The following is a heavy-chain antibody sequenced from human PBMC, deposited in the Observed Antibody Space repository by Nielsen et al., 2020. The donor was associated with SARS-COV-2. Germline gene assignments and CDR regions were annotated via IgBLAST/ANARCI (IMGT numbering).Heavy chain of an antibody. CDR2: ISYDGSNK. CDR3: AQTSSGSDLDL. CDR1: GLTFSSHG. J-gene: IGHJ2*01. Sequence: GESLKISCAAPGLTFSSHGMHWVRQAPGKGLEWMAVISYDGSNKYYADSVKGRFTISRDNSKSTLYLQMNSLRGEDTAVYYCAQTSSGSDLDLWGRGTLVIVSS. V-gene: IGHV3-30*03.